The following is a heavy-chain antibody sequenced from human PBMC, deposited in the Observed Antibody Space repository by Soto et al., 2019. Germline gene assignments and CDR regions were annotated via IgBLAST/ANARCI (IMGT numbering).Heavy chain of an antibody. V-gene: IGHV3-33*01. J-gene: IGHJ4*02. CDR2: IWYDGSNK. CDR3: ARDRCSSTSCYVVSRGFSSGWYVFDY. D-gene: IGHD2-2*01. Sequence: QVQLVESGGGVVQPGRSLRLSCAASGFTFSSYGMPWVRQAPGKGLAWVAVIWYDGSNKYYADSVKGRFTIYRDNSKNTLYLQMNSLRAEDTAVYYCARDRCSSTSCYVVSRGFSSGWYVFDYWGQGTLVTVSS. CDR1: GFTFSSYG.